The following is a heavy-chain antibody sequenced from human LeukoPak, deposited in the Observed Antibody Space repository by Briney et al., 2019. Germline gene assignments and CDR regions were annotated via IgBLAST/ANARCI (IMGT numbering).Heavy chain of an antibody. CDR3: ARGYSYGKPFDY. V-gene: IGHV1-69*04. D-gene: IGHD5-18*01. J-gene: IGHJ4*02. Sequence: SVKVSCKASGGTFSSYAISGVRQAPGQGLEWMGRIIPILGIANYAQKFQGRVTITADKSTSTAYMELSSLRSEDTAVYYCARGYSYGKPFDYWGQGTLVTVSS. CDR1: GGTFSSYA. CDR2: IIPILGIA.